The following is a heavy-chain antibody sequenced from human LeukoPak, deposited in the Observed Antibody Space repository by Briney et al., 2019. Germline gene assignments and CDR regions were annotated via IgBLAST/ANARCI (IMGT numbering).Heavy chain of an antibody. CDR2: ISAYNGNT. CDR1: GYTFTGYY. CDR3: ARAGYSYGPDY. J-gene: IGHJ4*02. D-gene: IGHD5-18*01. V-gene: IGHV1-18*04. Sequence: ASVKVSCKASGYTFTGYYMHWVRQAPGQGLEWMGWISAYNGNTNYAQKLQGRVTMTTDTSTSTAYMELRSLRSDDTAVYYCARAGYSYGPDYWGQGTLVTVSS.